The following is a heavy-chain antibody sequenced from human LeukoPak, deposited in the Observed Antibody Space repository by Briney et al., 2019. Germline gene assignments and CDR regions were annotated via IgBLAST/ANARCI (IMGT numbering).Heavy chain of an antibody. CDR1: GFTFSSYG. Sequence: GGSLRLSCAASGFTFSSYGMHWVRQAPGKGLEWVAFIRYDGSNKYYADSVKGRFTISRDNSKNTLYLQMNSLRAEDTAVYYCAKDETVVAATPGYVDYWGQGTLVTVSS. J-gene: IGHJ4*02. CDR2: IRYDGSNK. V-gene: IGHV3-30*02. CDR3: AKDETVVAATPGYVDY. D-gene: IGHD2-15*01.